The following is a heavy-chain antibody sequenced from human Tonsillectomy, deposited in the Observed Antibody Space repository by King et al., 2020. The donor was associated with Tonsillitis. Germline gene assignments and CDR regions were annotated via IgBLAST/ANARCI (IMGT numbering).Heavy chain of an antibody. Sequence: QLVQSGAEVKKPGASVRVSCKASGYTFINFPMHWVRQAPGHRLKWMGWINAGIGNKKYSQKFKGRVTFTRDTAASTTYMELSSLRSEDTAVYYCARDRGLITMIVVVRTDAFDIWGQGTMVTVSS. CDR3: ARDRGLITMIVVVRTDAFDI. V-gene: IGHV1-3*01. CDR1: GYTFINFP. D-gene: IGHD3-22*01. J-gene: IGHJ3*02. CDR2: INAGIGNK.